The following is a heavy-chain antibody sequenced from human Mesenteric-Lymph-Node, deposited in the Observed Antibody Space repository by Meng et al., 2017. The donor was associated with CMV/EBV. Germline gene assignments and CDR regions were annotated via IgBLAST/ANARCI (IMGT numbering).Heavy chain of an antibody. J-gene: IGHJ4*02. CDR2: ISYDGTEK. CDR3: ARDFVPDY. Sequence: LKISCAASGFMFNRYIMHWVRQAPGKGLEWVAVISYDGTEKYYADSVKGRFTISRDNSKYTVYVQMNSLRPEDTAVYYCARDFVPDYWGQGTLVTVSS. V-gene: IGHV3-30-3*01. D-gene: IGHD6-6*01. CDR1: GFMFNRYI.